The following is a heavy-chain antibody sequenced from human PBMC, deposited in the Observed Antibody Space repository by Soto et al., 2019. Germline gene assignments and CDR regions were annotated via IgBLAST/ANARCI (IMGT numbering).Heavy chain of an antibody. V-gene: IGHV1-69*06. Sequence: ASVKVSCKASGGTFSSYAISWVRQAPGQGLEWMGGIIPIFGTANYAQKFQGRVTITADKSTSTAYMELSSLRSEDTAVYYCARDQIHSNYTLQYYYYYGMDVWGQGTTVTVSS. CDR2: IIPIFGTA. CDR1: GGTFSSYA. J-gene: IGHJ6*02. D-gene: IGHD4-4*01. CDR3: ARDQIHSNYTLQYYYYYGMDV.